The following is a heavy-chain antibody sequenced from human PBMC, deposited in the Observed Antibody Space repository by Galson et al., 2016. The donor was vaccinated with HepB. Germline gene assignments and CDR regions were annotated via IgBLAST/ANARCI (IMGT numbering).Heavy chain of an antibody. V-gene: IGHV1-2*02. CDR2: INPKSGGT. CDR1: GYTFTGYY. D-gene: IGHD4-17*01. CDR3: GTENDYGLLVSD. Sequence: SVKVSCKASGYTFTGYYTHRVRQAPGQGLEWMGWINPKSGGTNYAQKFQGRVTMTRDTSISTAYMELSRPRSDDTAVYYCGTENDYGLLVSDWGQGTLVTVSS. J-gene: IGHJ4*02.